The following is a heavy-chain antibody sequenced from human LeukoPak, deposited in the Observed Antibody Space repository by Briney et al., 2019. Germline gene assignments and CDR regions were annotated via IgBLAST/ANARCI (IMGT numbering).Heavy chain of an antibody. D-gene: IGHD4-17*01. V-gene: IGHV4-59*01. CDR1: GGSISSYY. Sequence: PSETLSLTCTVSGGSISSYYWSWIRQPQGKGLEWIGYIYYSGSTNYNPSLKTRVTISIDTSKNQFSLKLSSVTAADTAVYFCARQVRTTVHFDPWGQGTLVTVSS. CDR2: IYYSGST. CDR3: ARQVRTTVHFDP. J-gene: IGHJ5*02.